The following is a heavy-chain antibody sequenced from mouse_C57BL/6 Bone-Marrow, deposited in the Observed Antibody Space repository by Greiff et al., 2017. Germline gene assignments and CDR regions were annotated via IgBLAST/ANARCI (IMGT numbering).Heavy chain of an antibody. J-gene: IGHJ2*01. CDR2: ISSGGDYT. CDR1: GFTFSSYA. CDR3: TRAYSRGNFDY. Sequence: EVKLVESGEGLVKPGGSLKLSCAASGFTFSSYAMSWVRQTPEKRLEWVAYISSGGDYTYYADTVKGRFTISRDNARNTLDLQMSSLKSEDTAMYYCTRAYSRGNFDYWGQGTTLTVSS. D-gene: IGHD2-10*01. V-gene: IGHV5-9-1*02.